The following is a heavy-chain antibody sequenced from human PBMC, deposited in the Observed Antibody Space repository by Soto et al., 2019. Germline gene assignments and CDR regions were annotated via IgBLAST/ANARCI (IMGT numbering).Heavy chain of an antibody. CDR3: AADLRDFGYMDV. CDR2: IVVGSGNT. D-gene: IGHD3-3*01. CDR1: GFTFTSSA. Sequence: ASVKVSCKASGFTFTSSAMQWLRQARGQRLEWIGWIVVGSGNTNYAQKFQERVTITRDMSTSTAYMELSSLRSEDTAVYYCAADLRDFGYMDVWGKGTTVTVSS. J-gene: IGHJ6*03. V-gene: IGHV1-58*02.